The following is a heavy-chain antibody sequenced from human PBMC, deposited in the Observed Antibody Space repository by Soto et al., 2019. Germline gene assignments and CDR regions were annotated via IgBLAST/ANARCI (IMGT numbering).Heavy chain of an antibody. CDR1: GGSISSGGYY. V-gene: IGHV4-31*01. Sequence: QVQLQEPGPGLVKPSQTLSLTCTVSGGSISSGGYYWSWIRQHPGKVLEWIGYIYYSGSTYYNPSLKSQVTKSVDSSKNQFSLKLSSVTAEYTSVYCCASSEYPYYHSSGLPDAFDIRGQGTMGTVSS. J-gene: IGHJ3*02. CDR2: IYYSGST. CDR3: ASSEYPYYHSSGLPDAFDI. D-gene: IGHD3-22*01.